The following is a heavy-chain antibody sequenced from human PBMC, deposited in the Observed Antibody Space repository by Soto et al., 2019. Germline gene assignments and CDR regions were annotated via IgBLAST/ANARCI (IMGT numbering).Heavy chain of an antibody. CDR3: ARVGSSPGGMDV. Sequence: QVQLVQSGAEVKKPGSSVKVSCKASGGTFSSYAISWVRQAPGQGLEWMGGIIPIFGTANYAQKFQCRVTITADESTSTAYMELSSLLSEETAVYYCARVGSSPGGMDVCCQGTTVTVSS. CDR2: IIPIFGTA. J-gene: IGHJ6*02. D-gene: IGHD6-13*01. V-gene: IGHV1-69*12. CDR1: GGTFSSYA.